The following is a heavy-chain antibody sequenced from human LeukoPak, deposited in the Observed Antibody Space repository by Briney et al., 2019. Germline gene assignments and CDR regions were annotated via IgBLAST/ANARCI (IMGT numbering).Heavy chain of an antibody. D-gene: IGHD2-15*01. CDR2: FSGCGGST. CDR3: ASQEGPYCSGGNCYVGFDY. J-gene: IGHJ4*02. Sequence: GGSLSLSCGVSGFPFHRYPMQWVREARGRGVEWVSSFSGCGGSTYYADSVKGRFTISRDNSKSTLYLQMNSLRVEDTAVYYCASQEGPYCSGGNCYVGFDYWGQGTLITVSS. CDR1: GFPFHRYP. V-gene: IGHV3-23*01.